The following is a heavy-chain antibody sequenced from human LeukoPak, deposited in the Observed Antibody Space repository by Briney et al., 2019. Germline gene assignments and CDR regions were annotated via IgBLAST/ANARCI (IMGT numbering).Heavy chain of an antibody. V-gene: IGHV4-4*09. Sequence: PSETLSLTCSVSGDSFSHYFWSWIRQPPGRELEWIGYIHASGTTNYNPSLESRVTMSVATSKNQFSLKLTSVTAADTAVYYCGRGRSMVTPFDNWGPGTLVTVSS. D-gene: IGHD4-23*01. CDR2: IHASGTT. CDR1: GDSFSHYF. CDR3: GRGRSMVTPFDN. J-gene: IGHJ4*02.